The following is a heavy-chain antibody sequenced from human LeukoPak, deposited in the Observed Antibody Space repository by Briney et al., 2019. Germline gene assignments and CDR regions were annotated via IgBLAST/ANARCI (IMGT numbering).Heavy chain of an antibody. V-gene: IGHV4-59*01. D-gene: IGHD3-16*01. CDR2: IYYSGST. Sequence: SETLSLTCTVSGASIRSYYWSWIRQPPGKGLEWIGYIYYSGSTNYNPSLKSRVIISLDTSKNQFSLKLTSVTAADTAVYYCARLHASRAEEFDPWGQGTLVTVSS. CDR1: GASIRSYY. CDR3: ARLHASRAEEFDP. J-gene: IGHJ5*02.